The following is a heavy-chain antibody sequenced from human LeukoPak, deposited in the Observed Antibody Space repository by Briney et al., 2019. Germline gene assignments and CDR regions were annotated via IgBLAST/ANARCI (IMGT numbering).Heavy chain of an antibody. V-gene: IGHV1-8*01. CDR3: ARVETSHYDFWSGSYY. CDR2: MNPNSGNT. CDR1: GYTFTSYD. J-gene: IGHJ4*02. D-gene: IGHD3-3*01. Sequence: ASVKVSCKASGYTFTSYDINWVRQATGQGLEWMXXMNPNSGNTGYAQKFQGRVTMTRNTSISTAYMELSSLRSEDTAVYYCARVETSHYDFWSGSYYWGQGTLVTVSS.